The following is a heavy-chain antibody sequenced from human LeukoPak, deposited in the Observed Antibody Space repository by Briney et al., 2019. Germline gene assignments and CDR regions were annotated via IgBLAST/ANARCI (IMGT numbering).Heavy chain of an antibody. V-gene: IGHV3-11*01. Sequence: GGSLRLSCAASGFTFSDYYMSWIRQAPGKGLEWVSYISSSGSTIYYADSVKGRCTISRDNAKNSLYLQMNSLRDEDTAVYYCARDAMIVVVSPPDYWGQGTLVTVSS. CDR1: GFTFSDYY. J-gene: IGHJ4*02. CDR3: ARDAMIVVVSPPDY. D-gene: IGHD3-22*01. CDR2: ISSSGSTI.